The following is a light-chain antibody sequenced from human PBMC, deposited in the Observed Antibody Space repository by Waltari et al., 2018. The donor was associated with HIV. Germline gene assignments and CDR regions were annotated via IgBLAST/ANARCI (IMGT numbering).Light chain of an antibody. V-gene: IGLV3-1*01. CDR2: QDS. J-gene: IGLJ2*01. CDR1: DLGGQY. Sequence: SYDLTQPPSVSVSLGRTASITCSGDDLGGQYVCWYQQRPGQSPVMVIFQDSERPSGIPERFSGSNSGNTATLTISGTQAMDEAAYYCQAWDINTAVFGGGTKLTVL. CDR3: QAWDINTAV.